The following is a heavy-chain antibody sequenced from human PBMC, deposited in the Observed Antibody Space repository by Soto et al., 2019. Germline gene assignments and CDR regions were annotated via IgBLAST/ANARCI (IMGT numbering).Heavy chain of an antibody. J-gene: IGHJ3*01. CDR1: GFTFSSHG. D-gene: IGHD1-1*01. CDR3: PKDVQNRTDGFDV. V-gene: IGHV3-23*01. CDR2: LSRGGGTT. Sequence: EAQLLESGGDWAQPGGSLRLSCAASGFTFSSHGMSWVRQAPGKGLEWIAGLSRGGGTTYYADSVKGRFTISRDNSKNTLDLIMNSLKVEDTPLFYCPKDVQNRTDGFDVGAQGTMATV.